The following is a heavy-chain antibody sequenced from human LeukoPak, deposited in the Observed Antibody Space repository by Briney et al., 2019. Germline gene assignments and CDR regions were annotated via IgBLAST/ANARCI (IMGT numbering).Heavy chain of an antibody. CDR1: GFTFSSYA. V-gene: IGHV3-23*01. CDR3: AKSNPGAYCSSTSCRTFDY. Sequence: PWGSLRLSCAAPGFTFSSYAMNWVRQPPGRGLEWVSIISGSGDRTYYADSVKGRFTISRDNSKNTLYLQMNSLRAEDTAVYYCAKSNPGAYCSSTSCRTFDYWGQGTLVTVSS. D-gene: IGHD2-2*01. J-gene: IGHJ4*02. CDR2: ISGSGDRT.